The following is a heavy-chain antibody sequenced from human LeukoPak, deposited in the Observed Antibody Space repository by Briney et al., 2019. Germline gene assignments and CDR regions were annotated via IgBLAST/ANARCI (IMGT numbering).Heavy chain of an antibody. J-gene: IGHJ3*02. CDR1: GGSISSGGYS. V-gene: IGHV4-30-2*01. D-gene: IGHD5-18*01. CDR3: ARFRGYNNAFDI. Sequence: SETLSLTCAVSGGSISSGGYSWSWIRQPPGKGLEWIGYIYHSGSTYYNPSLKSRVTISADRSKNQFSLKLSSVTAADTAVYYCARFRGYNNAFDIWGQGTMVTVSS. CDR2: IYHSGST.